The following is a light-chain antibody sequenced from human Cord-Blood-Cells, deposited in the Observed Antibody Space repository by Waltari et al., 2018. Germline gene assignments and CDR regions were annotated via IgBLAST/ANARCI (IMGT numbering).Light chain of an antibody. CDR1: QSISSY. V-gene: IGKV1-39*01. CDR2: AAS. CDR3: QQGET. Sequence: DIQMTQSPSSLSASVGDRVTITCRASQSISSYLNWYQQKPGKAPKLLIYAASSLQSGVPSRFSGSGSGTDFTLTISSLQPEDFATYYCQQGETFGQGTKLEIK. J-gene: IGKJ2*01.